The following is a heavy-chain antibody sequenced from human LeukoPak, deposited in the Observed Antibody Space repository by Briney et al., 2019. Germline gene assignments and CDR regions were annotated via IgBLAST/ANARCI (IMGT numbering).Heavy chain of an antibody. CDR2: ISAQNGNT. CDR3: VRGVGVNSRPDY. D-gene: IGHD1-26*01. J-gene: IGHJ4*02. Sequence: ASVKVSCKASGYTFTSYGISWVRQAPGQGLEWMGWISAQNGNTKYAQKLQGRVTMTADTSTSTAYMELRSLRSDDTAVYYCVRGVGVNSRPDYWGQGTLVTVSS. V-gene: IGHV1-18*01. CDR1: GYTFTSYG.